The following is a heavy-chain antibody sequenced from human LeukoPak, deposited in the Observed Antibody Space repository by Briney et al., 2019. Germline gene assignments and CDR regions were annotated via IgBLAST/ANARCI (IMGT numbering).Heavy chain of an antibody. CDR1: GGSISSSSYY. CDR3: ARSGCSGGSCYLSSAYNYYGLDV. V-gene: IGHV4-39*01. Sequence: SETLSLTCTVSGGSISSSSYYWGWIRQPPGKGLEWIGSIHYSGNTYYNPSLKSRVTISVDTSKNQFSLKLSSVTAADTAVYYCARSGCSGGSCYLSSAYNYYGLDVWGQGTTVIVSS. CDR2: IHYSGNT. D-gene: IGHD2-15*01. J-gene: IGHJ6*02.